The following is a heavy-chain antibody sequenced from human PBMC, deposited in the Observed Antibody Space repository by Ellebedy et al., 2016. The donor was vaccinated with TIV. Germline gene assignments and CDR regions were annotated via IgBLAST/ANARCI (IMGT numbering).Heavy chain of an antibody. Sequence: PGGSLRLSCAASGFTFSSYSMHWVRQAPGKGLEWVAALSYDGSNEYYGDSVKGRFTISRDNAKNTLYLQMNSLRAEDTAVYYCVRDRYGSGRNDAFDIWGQGTMVTVSS. D-gene: IGHD3-10*01. J-gene: IGHJ3*02. V-gene: IGHV3-30*03. CDR3: VRDRYGSGRNDAFDI. CDR2: LSYDGSNE. CDR1: GFTFSSYS.